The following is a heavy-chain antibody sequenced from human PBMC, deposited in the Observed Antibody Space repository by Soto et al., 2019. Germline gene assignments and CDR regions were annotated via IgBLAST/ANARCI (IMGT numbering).Heavy chain of an antibody. J-gene: IGHJ6*02. CDR3: ARHQDYGSGSYYRYGMDV. V-gene: IGHV4-34*01. CDR1: GGSFSGYY. Sequence: PSETLSLTCAVYGGSFSGYYWTWIRQPPGTGLEWIGEINHSGSTNYNPSLKSRVTISVDTSKNQFSLKMSSVTAADTAVYYCARHQDYGSGSYYRYGMDVWGQGTTVTVSS. D-gene: IGHD3-10*01. CDR2: INHSGST.